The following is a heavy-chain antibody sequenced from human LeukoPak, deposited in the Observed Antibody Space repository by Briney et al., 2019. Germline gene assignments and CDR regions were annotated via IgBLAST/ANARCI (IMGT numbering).Heavy chain of an antibody. CDR3: ARENYGADTLRY. Sequence: SETLSLTCAVYGGSFSGYYWSRIRQPPWKGLEWIGEINHSGSTNYNPSLKSRVTISVDTSKDQFSLKLRCVTAGDTGVYYCARENYGADTLRYWGQGTLVTVSS. J-gene: IGHJ4*02. D-gene: IGHD4/OR15-4a*01. V-gene: IGHV4-34*01. CDR1: GGSFSGYY. CDR2: INHSGST.